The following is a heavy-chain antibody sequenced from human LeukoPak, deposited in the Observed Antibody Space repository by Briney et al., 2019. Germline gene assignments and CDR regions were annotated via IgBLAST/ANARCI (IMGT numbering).Heavy chain of an antibody. CDR2: ISPSGDIR. D-gene: IGHD6-19*01. CDR1: GFTFSSYG. J-gene: IGHJ4*02. Sequence: PGGTLRLSCAASGFTFSSYGMSWVRQAPGKGLEWVSGISPSGDIRYYADSVKGRFTISRDNGKNVLYLQMSSLRVEDTAVYYCVAGDGWLGDYWGQGTLVTVSS. CDR3: VAGDGWLGDY. V-gene: IGHV3-23*01.